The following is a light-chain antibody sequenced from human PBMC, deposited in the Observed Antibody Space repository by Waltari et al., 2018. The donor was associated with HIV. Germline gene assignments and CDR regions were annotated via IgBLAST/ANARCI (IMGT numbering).Light chain of an antibody. CDR2: GRN. Sequence: SELTQDPSVSVALGQTVRITCQGDSLRSYYASWYQQKSGQAPVVVFFGRNNRPSGIPERFSGSSSGNTASLTITGAQAEDEADYYCHSRDSSGYHVVFGGGTKVTVL. CDR1: SLRSYY. V-gene: IGLV3-19*01. CDR3: HSRDSSGYHVV. J-gene: IGLJ2*01.